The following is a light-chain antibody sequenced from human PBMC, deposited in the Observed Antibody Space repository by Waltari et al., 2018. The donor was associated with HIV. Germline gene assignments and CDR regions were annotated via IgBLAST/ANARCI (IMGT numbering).Light chain of an antibody. Sequence: DIQMTQSTSPLSASVGYRITITCRASHNIGDYVHWYQQSPGNAPKLLVYSASSLQSGVPSRFSGSGSGTDFTLTISNLQPEDFGIYYCQQTYSTHLFTFGPGTEVDMK. CDR1: HNIGDY. CDR2: SAS. V-gene: IGKV1-39*01. CDR3: QQTYSTHLFT. J-gene: IGKJ3*01.